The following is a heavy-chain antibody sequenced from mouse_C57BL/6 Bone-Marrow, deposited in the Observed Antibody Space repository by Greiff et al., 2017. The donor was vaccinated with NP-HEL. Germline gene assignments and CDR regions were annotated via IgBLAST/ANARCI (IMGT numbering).Heavy chain of an antibody. CDR1: GYTFTDYN. CDR3: SRTYYYGRDFPYAMDY. D-gene: IGHD1-1*01. Sequence: EVQLQESGPELVKPGASVKMSCKASGYTFTDYNMHWVKQSHGKSLEWIGYINPNNGGTSYNQKFQGKATLTVNKSSSTAYMELRSLTSKDSAVYYFSRTYYYGRDFPYAMDYWGQGTSVTVSS. V-gene: IGHV1-22*01. J-gene: IGHJ4*01. CDR2: INPNNGGT.